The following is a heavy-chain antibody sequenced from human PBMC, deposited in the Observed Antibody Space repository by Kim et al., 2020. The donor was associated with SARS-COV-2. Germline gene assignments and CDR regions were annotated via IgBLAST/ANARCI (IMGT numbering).Heavy chain of an antibody. D-gene: IGHD6-13*01. CDR1: GFTVSSNY. Sequence: GGSLRLSCAASGFTVSSNYMSWVHQAPGKGLEWVSVIYSGGSTYYADSVKGRFTISRHNSKNTLYLQMNSLRAEDTAVYYCARGGSSWYSPFDYWGQGTLVTVSS. V-gene: IGHV3-53*04. J-gene: IGHJ4*02. CDR2: IYSGGST. CDR3: ARGGSSWYSPFDY.